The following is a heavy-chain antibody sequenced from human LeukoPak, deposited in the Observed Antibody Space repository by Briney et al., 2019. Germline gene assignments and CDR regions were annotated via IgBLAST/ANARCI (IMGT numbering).Heavy chain of an antibody. Sequence: PGGSLRLSCAASGFTFSSYGMHWVRQAPGKGLEWVAVISYDGSNKYYADSVKGRFTISRDNSKNTLYLQMNSLRAEDTAVYYCAKELSTDYYYYGMDVWGQGTTVTVSS. J-gene: IGHJ6*02. CDR2: ISYDGSNK. D-gene: IGHD3-3*02. CDR1: GFTFSSYG. CDR3: AKELSTDYYYYGMDV. V-gene: IGHV3-30*18.